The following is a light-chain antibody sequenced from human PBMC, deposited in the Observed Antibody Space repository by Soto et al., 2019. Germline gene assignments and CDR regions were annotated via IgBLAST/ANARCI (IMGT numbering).Light chain of an antibody. J-gene: IGKJ2*01. V-gene: IGKV3-11*01. CDR1: QSVNDY. Sequence: EIVLTQSPATLSLSPGERATLSCRASQSVNDYLAWYQQNPGQAPRLLIYGTSNRATGIPLRFSGSESGTVFTLTISSLEPEDFAVSYCQHRGRWPRTFGQGTKLEIK. CDR3: QHRGRWPRT. CDR2: GTS.